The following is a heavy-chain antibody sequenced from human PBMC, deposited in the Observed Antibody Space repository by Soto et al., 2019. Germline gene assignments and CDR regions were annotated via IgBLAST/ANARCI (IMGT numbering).Heavy chain of an antibody. D-gene: IGHD6-19*01. V-gene: IGHV1-69*13. CDR2: TTPIIGTT. J-gene: IGHJ4*03. CDR3: AIRDSSDRGDH. CDR1: GGTLSHYA. Sequence: ASVKVSCKTSGGTLSHYACSWVRQAPGQGLEWMGGTTPIIGTTDYAHKFQGRLTITADESTATSYMELSSLRFDDTAVYYCAIRDSSDRGDHWGQVTKVTFSS.